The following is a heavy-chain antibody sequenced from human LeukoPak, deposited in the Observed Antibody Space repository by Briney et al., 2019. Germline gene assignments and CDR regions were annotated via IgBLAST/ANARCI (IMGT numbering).Heavy chain of an antibody. V-gene: IGHV4-30-4*01. CDR1: GGSISSGDKY. J-gene: IGHJ4*02. Sequence: SETLSLTCNVSGGSISSGDKYWSWIRQPPGKGLEWIGYIYYGGSTYYNPSLKSRLTISVDTSENQFSPHLTSVTAADTAVYFCARVTRWAGLDFWGQGTLVTVSS. CDR2: IYYGGST. D-gene: IGHD2-21*02. CDR3: ARVTRWAGLDF.